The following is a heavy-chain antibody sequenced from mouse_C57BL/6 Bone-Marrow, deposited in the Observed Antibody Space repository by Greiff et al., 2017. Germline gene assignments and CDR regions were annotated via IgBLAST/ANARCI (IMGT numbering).Heavy chain of an antibody. CDR2: IDPSDSYT. CDR1: GYTFTSYW. J-gene: IGHJ4*01. D-gene: IGHD2-14*01. V-gene: IGHV1-50*01. CDR3: ARYDDYYAMDY. Sequence: QVQLQQPGAELVKPGASVKLSCKASGYTFTSYWMQWVKQRPGQGLEWIGEIDPSDSYTNYNQKFKGKATLTVDTSSSTAYMQLSCLTSEDSAVDYCARYDDYYAMDYWGQGTSVTVSS.